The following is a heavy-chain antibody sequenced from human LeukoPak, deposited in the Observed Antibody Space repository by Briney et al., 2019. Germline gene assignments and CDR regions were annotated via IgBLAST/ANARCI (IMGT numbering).Heavy chain of an antibody. V-gene: IGHV4-38-2*02. Sequence: SETLSLTCTVSGYSINSGYYWGWIRQPPGKGLEWIGSIYHSGSTYYNPSLKSRVTISVDTSKNQFSLKLSSVTAADTAVYYCARVVGEVDYWGQGTLVTVSS. CDR2: IYHSGST. CDR3: ARVVGEVDY. CDR1: GYSINSGYY. J-gene: IGHJ4*02.